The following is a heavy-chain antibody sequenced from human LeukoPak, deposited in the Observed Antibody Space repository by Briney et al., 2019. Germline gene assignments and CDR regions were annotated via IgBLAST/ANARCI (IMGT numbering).Heavy chain of an antibody. V-gene: IGHV3-74*01. CDR3: VRDLGGRSGH. J-gene: IGHJ4*02. CDR1: GFIFSSNW. D-gene: IGHD1-26*01. CDR2: INEDGSTT. Sequence: GGSLRLSCAASGFIFSSNWMHWVRQAPGKGLVWVSRINEDGSTTNHADSVKGRFTISRDNAKNTLYMQMNGLRAEDTAVYYCVRDLGGRSGHWGQGTLVTVSS.